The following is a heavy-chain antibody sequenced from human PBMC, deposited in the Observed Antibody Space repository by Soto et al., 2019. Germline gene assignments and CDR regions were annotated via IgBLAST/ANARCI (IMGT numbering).Heavy chain of an antibody. CDR2: IYYSGST. Sequence: SETLSLTCTVSGGSISSSSYYWGWIRQPPGKGLEWIGSIYYSGSTYYNPSLESRVTISVDTSKNQFSLKLSSVTAADTAVYYCARQKGDYDILTGYSPWWYFDLWGRGTLVTVSS. V-gene: IGHV4-39*01. J-gene: IGHJ2*01. D-gene: IGHD3-9*01. CDR3: ARQKGDYDILTGYSPWWYFDL. CDR1: GGSISSSSYY.